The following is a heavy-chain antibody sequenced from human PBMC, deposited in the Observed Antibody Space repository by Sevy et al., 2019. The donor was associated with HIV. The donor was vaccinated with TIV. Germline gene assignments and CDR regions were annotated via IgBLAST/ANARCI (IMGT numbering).Heavy chain of an antibody. CDR2: IRYDGSNK. CDR1: GFSFSSYG. CDR3: AKGPSPMITFGGVADY. J-gene: IGHJ4*02. Sequence: GGSLRLSCAASGFSFSSYGMHWVCQAPGKGLEWVAFIRYDGSNKYYANSVKGRFTISRDNSKNTLYLKMNSLRAEDTAVYYCAKGPSPMITFGGVADYWGQGALVTVSS. D-gene: IGHD3-16*01. V-gene: IGHV3-30*02.